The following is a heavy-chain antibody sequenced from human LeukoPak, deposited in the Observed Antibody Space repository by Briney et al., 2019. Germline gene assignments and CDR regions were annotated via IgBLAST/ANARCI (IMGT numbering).Heavy chain of an antibody. D-gene: IGHD6-13*01. CDR1: GVSISNSSYY. CDR3: AREGVYSSSWKCPRYYYMDV. J-gene: IGHJ6*03. CDR2: IYYSGST. Sequence: SETLSLTCTVSGVSISNSSYYWGWIRRPPGKGLEWIGNIYYSGSTYYHPSLKSRDTISVDTSNNQFSLKLSSVTAADTAVYYCAREGVYSSSWKCPRYYYMDVWGKGTTVTVSS. V-gene: IGHV4-39*07.